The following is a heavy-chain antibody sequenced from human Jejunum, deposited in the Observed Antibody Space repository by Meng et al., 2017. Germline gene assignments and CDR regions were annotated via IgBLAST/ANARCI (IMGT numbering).Heavy chain of an antibody. V-gene: IGHV3-23*01. D-gene: IGHD3-3*01. J-gene: IGHJ4*02. CDR3: AKIAGNTWIDY. CDR1: GFSFSIYA. Sequence: GGSLRLSCAASGFSFSIYAMGWVRQARKGLEWVSSISAGGDRTYYADSVKGRFTISRDSSKNTLYLQMNSLRAEDTAVYHCAKIAGNTWIDYWGQGSLVTVSS. CDR2: ISAGGDRT.